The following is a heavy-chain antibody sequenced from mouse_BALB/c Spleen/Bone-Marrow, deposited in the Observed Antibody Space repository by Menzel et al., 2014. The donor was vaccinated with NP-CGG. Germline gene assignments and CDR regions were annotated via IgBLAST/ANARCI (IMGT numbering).Heavy chain of an antibody. V-gene: IGHV1-54*01. J-gene: IGHJ2*01. D-gene: IGHD3-2*01. CDR3: AREWTARAVDY. Sequence: VQLQQSGAELVRPGTSVKVSCKASGYAFTNYLIEWVKQRPGQGLERIGVINPGSGGANYNEKFKGKATLTADKSSSTAYMQLSSLTSDDSAVYFCAREWTARAVDYWGQGTTLTVSS. CDR2: INPGSGGA. CDR1: GYAFTNYL.